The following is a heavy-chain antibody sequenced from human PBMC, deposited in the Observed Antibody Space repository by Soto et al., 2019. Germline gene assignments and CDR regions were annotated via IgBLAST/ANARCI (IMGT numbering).Heavy chain of an antibody. J-gene: IGHJ4*02. D-gene: IGHD6-13*01. CDR2: IIPILGIA. V-gene: IGHV1-69*08. Sequence: QVQLVQSGAEVKKPGSSVKVSCKASGGTFSSYTISWVRQAPGQGLEWMGRIIPILGIANYAQKFQGRVTITADKSTSTAYMELSSLRSEDTAVYYCARDMAAAGSLFEYWGQGTLVTVSS. CDR3: ARDMAAAGSLFEY. CDR1: GGTFSSYT.